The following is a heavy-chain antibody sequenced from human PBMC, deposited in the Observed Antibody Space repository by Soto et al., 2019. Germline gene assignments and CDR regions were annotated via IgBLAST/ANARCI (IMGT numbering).Heavy chain of an antibody. Sequence: SETLSLTCSVSGDSISNSRFYWAWIRQPPGEGLEWIGSIYHTGNAYYNPSLKSRVTISVDTSKNQFSLKLSSVTAADTAVYYCARHGMDYYDSSGYYYSPYYFDYWGQGTLVTVS. CDR2: IYHTGNA. CDR1: GDSISNSRFY. V-gene: IGHV4-39*01. D-gene: IGHD3-22*01. CDR3: ARHGMDYYDSSGYYYSPYYFDY. J-gene: IGHJ4*02.